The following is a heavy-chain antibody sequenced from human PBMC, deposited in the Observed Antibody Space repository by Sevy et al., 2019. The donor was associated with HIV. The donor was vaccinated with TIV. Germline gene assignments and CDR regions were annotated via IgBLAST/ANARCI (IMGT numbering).Heavy chain of an antibody. Sequence: GGSLRLSCAASGFDFSNYSMNWVRQAPGRGLEWISHISSSSRTIYYRNSVKGRFTISRDNVKNSLYLQMNSLRDEDTAVYYGARDCSGSFWGDDAFDIWGQGTMVTVSS. D-gene: IGHD3-10*02. CDR1: GFDFSNYS. CDR2: ISSSSRTI. CDR3: ARDCSGSFWGDDAFDI. V-gene: IGHV3-48*02. J-gene: IGHJ3*02.